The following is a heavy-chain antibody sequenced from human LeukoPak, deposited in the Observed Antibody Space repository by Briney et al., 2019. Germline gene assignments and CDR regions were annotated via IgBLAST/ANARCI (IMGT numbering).Heavy chain of an antibody. Sequence: ASVKASCKASGYTFTGYYMHWVRQAPGQGLEWMGWMNPNSGNTGYAQKFQGRVTMTRNTSISTAYMELSSLRSEDTAVYYCARGLEMATIRFYYYMDVWGKGTTVTISS. CDR1: GYTFTGYY. CDR3: ARGLEMATIRFYYYMDV. V-gene: IGHV1-8*02. J-gene: IGHJ6*03. D-gene: IGHD5-24*01. CDR2: MNPNSGNT.